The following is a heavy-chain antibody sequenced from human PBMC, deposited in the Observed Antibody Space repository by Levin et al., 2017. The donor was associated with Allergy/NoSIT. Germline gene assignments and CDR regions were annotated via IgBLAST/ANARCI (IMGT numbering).Heavy chain of an antibody. J-gene: IGHJ4*02. Sequence: LSLTCAASGFTFSSYGMHWVRQAPGKGLEWVAVIWYDGSNKYYADSVKGRFTISRDNSNNTLYLQLNSLSAEDTAVFYCAREGGSSGWYWAYYFDSWGQGTLVTVSS. CDR3: AREGGSSGWYWAYYFDS. V-gene: IGHV3-33*01. D-gene: IGHD6-19*01. CDR1: GFTFSSYG. CDR2: IWYDGSNK.